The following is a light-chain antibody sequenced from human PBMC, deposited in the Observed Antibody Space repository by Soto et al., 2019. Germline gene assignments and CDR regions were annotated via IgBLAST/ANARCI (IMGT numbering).Light chain of an antibody. CDR3: SSYTTGSLVV. J-gene: IGLJ2*01. CDR1: SSDVGAYDY. CDR2: KVS. V-gene: IGLV2-14*01. Sequence: QSALTQAASVSGSPGQSITISCTGTSSDVGAYDYVTWYQQHPGKAPKVMIYKVSNRPSGVSNRFSGSKSGNTASLTISGLQAEDEADYYCSSYTTGSLVVFGGGTKLPVL.